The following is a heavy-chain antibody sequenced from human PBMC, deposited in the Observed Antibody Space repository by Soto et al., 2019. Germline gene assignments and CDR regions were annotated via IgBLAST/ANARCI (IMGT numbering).Heavy chain of an antibody. CDR1: GFNFDNYV. D-gene: IGHD1-7*01. V-gene: IGHV3-30*18. CDR3: AKDRVGGTFYTPLVF. Sequence: PGGSLRLSCQASGFNFDNYVMHWVRQAPGKGLEWVAVITYDGSFQYYADSVKGRFTISRDNSKNTLSLHLNTLKPEDTAVYHCAKDRVGGTFYTPLVFWGQGILVTVSS. J-gene: IGHJ4*02. CDR2: ITYDGSFQ.